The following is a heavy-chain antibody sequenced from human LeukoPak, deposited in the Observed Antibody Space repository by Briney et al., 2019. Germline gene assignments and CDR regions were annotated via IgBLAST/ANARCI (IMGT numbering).Heavy chain of an antibody. CDR3: AGRPAGY. CDR2: IYSSGIT. CDR1: GFTFSSYA. V-gene: IGHV4-39*01. Sequence: PGGSLRLSCAASGFTFSSYAMSWVRQPPGKGLEWIGSIYSSGITYCNPSLKSRVTIFADTSKNQVSLQLSSVTAADTAVYYCAGRPAGYWGQGTLVTVSS. J-gene: IGHJ4*02.